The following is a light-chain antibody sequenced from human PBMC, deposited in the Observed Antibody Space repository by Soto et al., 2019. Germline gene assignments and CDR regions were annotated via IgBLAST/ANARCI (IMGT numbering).Light chain of an antibody. Sequence: QSALTQPPSASGSPGQSVTISCTGTSSDVGGYNYVSWYQQRPGKVPKLMIFEVSKRPSGVPDRFSGSKSGNTASLTVSGLQAEDEADYYCSSYAGTNNLVFGGGTKVTVL. CDR3: SSYAGTNNLV. CDR2: EVS. CDR1: SSDVGGYNY. J-gene: IGLJ2*01. V-gene: IGLV2-8*01.